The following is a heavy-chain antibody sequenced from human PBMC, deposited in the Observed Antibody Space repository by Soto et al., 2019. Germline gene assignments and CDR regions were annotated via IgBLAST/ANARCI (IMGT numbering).Heavy chain of an antibody. Sequence: GGSLRLSCAASGFTFSSYGMHWVRQAPGKGLEWVAVISYDGSNKYYADSVKGRFTISRDNSKNTLYLQMNSLRAEDTAVYYCAKDARDDDDSSGYYSGFDDWGQGTVVTVAS. V-gene: IGHV3-30*18. CDR3: AKDARDDDDSSGYYSGFDD. CDR1: GFTFSSYG. D-gene: IGHD3-22*01. CDR2: ISYDGSNK. J-gene: IGHJ4*02.